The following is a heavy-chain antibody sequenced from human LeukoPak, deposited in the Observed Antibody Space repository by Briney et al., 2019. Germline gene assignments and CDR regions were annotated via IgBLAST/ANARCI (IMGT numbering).Heavy chain of an antibody. D-gene: IGHD6-19*01. V-gene: IGHV3-7*03. J-gene: IGHJ4*02. Sequence: PGGSLRPSCAASGFTFSSYWMSWVRQAPGKGLEWVANIKQDGSEKYYVDSVKGRFTISRDNAKNSLYLQMNSLRAEDTAVYYCARDLIAVAAPFDYWGQGTLVTVSS. CDR3: ARDLIAVAAPFDY. CDR2: IKQDGSEK. CDR1: GFTFSSYW.